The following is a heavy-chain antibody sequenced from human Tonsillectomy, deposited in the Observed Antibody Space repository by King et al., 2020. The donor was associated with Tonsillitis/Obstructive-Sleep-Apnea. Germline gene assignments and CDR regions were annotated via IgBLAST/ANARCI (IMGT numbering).Heavy chain of an antibody. V-gene: IGHV3-7*01. Sequence: VQLVESGGGLVQPGGSLRLSCAASGFSFSRHYMSWVRQAPGKGLEWVANIKQDGIEKFYADSLKGRFSISRDNAKNSLYLQMNSLRAEDTAVYYCAIKAVLATAMDDASDIWGQGTMVTVSS. D-gene: IGHD2-2*01. CDR3: AIKAVLATAMDDASDI. J-gene: IGHJ3*02. CDR2: IKQDGIEK. CDR1: GFSFSRHY.